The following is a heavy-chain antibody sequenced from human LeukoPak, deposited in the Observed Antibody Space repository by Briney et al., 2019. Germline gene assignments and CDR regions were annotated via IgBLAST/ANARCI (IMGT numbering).Heavy chain of an antibody. J-gene: IGHJ5*02. D-gene: IGHD4-11*01. CDR1: GFTFSNYW. Sequence: TGGSLRLSCAASGFTFSNYWMRGVRQAPGKGLEWVASIKQDGSEKNYVDSAKGRFTISRDNAKNSLYLQMNSLRAEDTAVYFCVGGTVTRAFDPWGQGTLVTVSS. CDR3: VGGTVTRAFDP. V-gene: IGHV3-7*01. CDR2: IKQDGSEK.